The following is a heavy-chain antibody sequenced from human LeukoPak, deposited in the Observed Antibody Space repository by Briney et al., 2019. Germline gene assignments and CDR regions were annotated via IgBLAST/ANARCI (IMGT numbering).Heavy chain of an antibody. Sequence: PGGSLRLSCAASGFTFSSYAMHWVRQAPGKGLEWVAVISYDGSNKYYADSVKGRFTISRDSSKNTLYLQTNSLRAEDTAVYYCAKAKEMADSGGVLGYWSQGTLVTVSS. D-gene: IGHD2-8*01. CDR2: ISYDGSNK. J-gene: IGHJ4*02. V-gene: IGHV3-30*18. CDR3: AKAKEMADSGGVLGY. CDR1: GFTFSSYA.